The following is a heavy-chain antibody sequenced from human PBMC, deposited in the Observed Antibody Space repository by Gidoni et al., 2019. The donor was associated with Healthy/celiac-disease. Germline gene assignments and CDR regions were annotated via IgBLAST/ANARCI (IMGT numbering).Heavy chain of an antibody. J-gene: IGHJ5*02. Sequence: EVQLVESGGGLVQPGGSLRLSCAASGFTFSSYSMNWVRQAPGKGLEWVSYISSSSSTIYYADAVKGRFTISRDNAKNSLYLQMNSLRDEDTAVYYCARDLSRRGYSSSFDPWGQGTLVTVSS. V-gene: IGHV3-48*02. CDR2: ISSSSSTI. CDR1: GFTFSSYS. D-gene: IGHD6-13*01. CDR3: ARDLSRRGYSSSFDP.